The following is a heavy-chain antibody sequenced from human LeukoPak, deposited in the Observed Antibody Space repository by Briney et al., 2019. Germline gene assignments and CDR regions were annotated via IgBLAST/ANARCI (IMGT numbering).Heavy chain of an antibody. CDR3: AKDDGGSPPDAFDI. CDR1: GFTFSNYA. V-gene: IGHV3-23*01. Sequence: GRSLRLSCAASGFTFSNYAMSWVRQAPGKGLEWVSTISYGGGVTYYADSVKGRFAISRDSSKNTLYLQMNGLRGEDTAVYYCAKDDGGSPPDAFDIWGQGTLVTVSS. J-gene: IGHJ3*02. CDR2: ISYGGGVT. D-gene: IGHD3-10*01.